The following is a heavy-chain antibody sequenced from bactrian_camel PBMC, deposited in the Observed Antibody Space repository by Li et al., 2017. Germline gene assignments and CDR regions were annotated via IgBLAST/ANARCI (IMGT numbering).Heavy chain of an antibody. J-gene: IGHJ4*01. CDR3: ASDARLGVCARKVSEWRY. D-gene: IGHD1*01. V-gene: IGHV3S53*01. CDR2: IDSNGMT. Sequence: HVQLVESGGGSVQAGGSLRLSCVAARYTIINFYMAWFRQAPGKEREGVAAIDSNGMTAYVDSVKGRFTISQDNDRHTVYLQMNSLTPEDTAMYYCASDARLGVCARKVSEWRYWGQGTQVTVSS. CDR1: RYTIINFY.